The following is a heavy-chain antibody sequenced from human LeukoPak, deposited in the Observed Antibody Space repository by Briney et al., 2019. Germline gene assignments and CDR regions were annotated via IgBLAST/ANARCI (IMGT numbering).Heavy chain of an antibody. CDR1: GFTFSSYW. CDR2: IKQDGSEK. Sequence: GGSLRLSCAASGFTFSSYWMSWVRQAPGKGLEGVASIKQDGSEKYYVDSVKGRFTISRDNAKNSLYLQMNSLRAEDTAVYYCARGHFVVVVAEYGMDVWGQGTTVTVSS. V-gene: IGHV3-7*01. J-gene: IGHJ6*02. D-gene: IGHD2-15*01. CDR3: ARGHFVVVVAEYGMDV.